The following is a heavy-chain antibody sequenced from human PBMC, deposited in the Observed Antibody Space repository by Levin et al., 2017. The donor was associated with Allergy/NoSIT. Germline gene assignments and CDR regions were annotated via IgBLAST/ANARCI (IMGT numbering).Heavy chain of an antibody. D-gene: IGHD3/OR15-3a*01. J-gene: IGHJ3*01. CDR1: RFTFSIYD. Sequence: GESLKISCAASRFTFSIYDMSWVRQAPGKGLEWVSSISAGDGGTHYADSVKGRFTISRDNAKNTLYLQMDSLRAEDTAVYYCAKVGTQGFWTYKGAFDVWGQGTMVTVSS. V-gene: IGHV3-23*01. CDR3: AKVGTQGFWTYKGAFDV. CDR2: ISAGDGGT.